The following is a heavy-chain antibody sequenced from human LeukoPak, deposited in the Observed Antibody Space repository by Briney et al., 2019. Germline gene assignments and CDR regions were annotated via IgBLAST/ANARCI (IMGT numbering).Heavy chain of an antibody. J-gene: IGHJ4*02. CDR3: ARHPTFYDFDY. Sequence: SETLSLTCTVSGGSISSSTYYWGWIRQPPGKGLEWIGSIYYSGSTYYNPSLKSRVTISVDTSKNQFSLKMSSVTAADTAVYYCARHPTFYDFDYWGQGILVTDSS. V-gene: IGHV4-39*01. CDR2: IYYSGST. D-gene: IGHD5/OR15-5a*01. CDR1: GGSISSSTYY.